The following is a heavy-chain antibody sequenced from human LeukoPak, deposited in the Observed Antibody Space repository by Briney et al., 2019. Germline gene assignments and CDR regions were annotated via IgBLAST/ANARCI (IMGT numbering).Heavy chain of an antibody. V-gene: IGHV4-34*01. Sequence: SETLPLTCAVYGGSFSAYYWSWIRQPPGKGLEWIGEINHSGSTNYNPSLKSRVTISVDTSKNQFSLKLSSMTAADTAGYYCXXXXXXQQLAKAFDYWGQGTLVTVSS. CDR3: XXXXXXQQLAKAFDY. CDR2: INHSGST. CDR1: GGSFSAYY. J-gene: IGHJ4*02. D-gene: IGHD6-13*01.